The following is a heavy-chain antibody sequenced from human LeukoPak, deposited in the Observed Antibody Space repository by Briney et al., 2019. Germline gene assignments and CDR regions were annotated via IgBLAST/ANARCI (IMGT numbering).Heavy chain of an antibody. CDR1: GLTFSGRW. CDR2: INRDGSTI. J-gene: IGHJ4*02. Sequence: PGGSLRLSCAAYGLTFSGRWMSWVRQAPGKGLEWVASINRDGSTIHYVDSVKGLFIVSRDNVKKSLSLQMNNLRAEDTALYYCATLLGDATIYDNWGQGTLVTVSS. D-gene: IGHD3-16*01. V-gene: IGHV3-7*01. CDR3: ATLLGDATIYDN.